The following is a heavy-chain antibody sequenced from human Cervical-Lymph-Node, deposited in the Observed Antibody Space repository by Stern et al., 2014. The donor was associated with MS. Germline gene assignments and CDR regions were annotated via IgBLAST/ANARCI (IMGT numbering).Heavy chain of an antibody. CDR1: GFSLSTSGVG. Sequence: QVTLRESGPTLVKPTQTLTLTCTFSGFSLSTSGVGVGWIRQPPGKALEWLALIYWDDDKRYRPSLKRRITLTKDTSQNQRVLTMTNMDPVDTATYYCAHGLEIRLWAAYWGQGTLVTVSS. D-gene: IGHD5-18*01. V-gene: IGHV2-5*09. CDR2: IYWDDDK. CDR3: AHGLEIRLWAAY. J-gene: IGHJ4*02.